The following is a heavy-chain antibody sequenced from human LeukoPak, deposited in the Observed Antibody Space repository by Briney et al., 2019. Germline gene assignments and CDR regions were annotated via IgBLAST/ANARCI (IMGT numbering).Heavy chain of an antibody. J-gene: IGHJ4*02. D-gene: IGHD2-2*01. V-gene: IGHV3-30-3*01. CDR1: GFTFSSYA. CDR3: AKARPTSSWYYFDY. Sequence: PGGSLRLSCAASGFTFSSYAMHWVRQAPGKGLEWVAVISYDGSNKYYADSVKGRFTTSRDNSKNTLYLQMNSLRAEDTAIYYCAKARPTSSWYYFDYWGQGTLVTVSS. CDR2: ISYDGSNK.